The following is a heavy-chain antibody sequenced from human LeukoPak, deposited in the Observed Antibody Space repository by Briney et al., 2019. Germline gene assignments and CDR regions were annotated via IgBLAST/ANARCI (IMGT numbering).Heavy chain of an antibody. CDR3: ARDLWFGESSPLYFDY. D-gene: IGHD3-10*01. CDR2: INPNSGGT. J-gene: IGHJ4*02. Sequence: ASVKVSCKASEYTFTGYYMHWVRQAPGQGLEWMGWINPNSGGTNYAQKFQGRVTMTRDTSISTAYMELSRLRSDDTAVYYCARDLWFGESSPLYFDYWGQGTLVTVSS. V-gene: IGHV1-2*02. CDR1: EYTFTGYY.